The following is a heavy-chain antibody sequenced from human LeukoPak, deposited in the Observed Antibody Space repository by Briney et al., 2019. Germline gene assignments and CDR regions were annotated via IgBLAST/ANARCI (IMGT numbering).Heavy chain of an antibody. CDR3: TRSGYYFDF. V-gene: IGHV5-51*01. J-gene: IGHJ4*02. Sequence: GESLKISCKGSGYTFTSYWIGWVRQMPGKGLEWMGFIYSPSFQGQVTISADKSISTAYLRWSSLKASDTAMYYCTRSGYYFDFWGQGTLVTVSS. CDR1: GYTFTSYW. CDR2: IY.